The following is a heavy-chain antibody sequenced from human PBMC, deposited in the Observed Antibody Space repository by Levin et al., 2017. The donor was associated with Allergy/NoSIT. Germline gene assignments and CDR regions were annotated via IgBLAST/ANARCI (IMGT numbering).Heavy chain of an antibody. J-gene: IGHJ6*02. Sequence: PGGSLRLSCAASGFTFSSYSMNWVRQAPGKGLEWVSSISSSSSYIYYADSVKGRFTISRDNAKNSLYLQMNSLRAEDTAVYYCARDGSSRGLSWGYYYYYGMDVWGQGTTVTVSS. CDR2: ISSSSSYI. CDR3: ARDGSSRGLSWGYYYYYGMDV. D-gene: IGHD6-13*01. CDR1: GFTFSSYS. V-gene: IGHV3-21*01.